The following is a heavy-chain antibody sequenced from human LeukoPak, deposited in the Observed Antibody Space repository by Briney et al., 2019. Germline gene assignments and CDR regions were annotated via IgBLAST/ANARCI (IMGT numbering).Heavy chain of an antibody. Sequence: GGSLRLSCEASGFTYSNYAMNWVRQAPGKGLEWVSAITGNGDYTYYADSVKGRFTISRDNSKNTLYLQLNSLRAEDTAVYYCAKDQMVGATGADFDCWGQGTLVTVSS. V-gene: IGHV3-23*01. CDR2: ITGNGDYT. D-gene: IGHD1-26*01. CDR3: AKDQMVGATGADFDC. CDR1: GFTYSNYA. J-gene: IGHJ4*02.